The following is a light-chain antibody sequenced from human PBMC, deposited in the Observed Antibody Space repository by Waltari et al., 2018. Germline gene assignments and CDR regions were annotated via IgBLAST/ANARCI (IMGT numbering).Light chain of an antibody. CDR1: SSDIGSYVY. Sequence: QSALTQPASVSGSPGQPTTISCPGPSSDIGSYVYASWYQHHPGKPPKLLIYDVSNRPSGVSYRFSASKSGDTASLTISGLQAEDEADYYCSSFTGSGVLFGGGTKVTVL. J-gene: IGLJ2*01. CDR3: SSFTGSGVL. CDR2: DVS. V-gene: IGLV2-14*03.